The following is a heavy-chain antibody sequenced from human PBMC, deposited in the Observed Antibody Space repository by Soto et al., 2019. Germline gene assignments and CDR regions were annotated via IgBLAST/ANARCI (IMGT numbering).Heavy chain of an antibody. CDR3: AKLLYHYDSSGFTADY. V-gene: IGHV3-30*18. CDR1: GFTFSSYG. CDR2: ISYVGSNQ. Sequence: GALRLSCAASGFTFSSYGMYWVRQAPGKGLEWVADISYVGSNQYYADSMRGRFTISRDNSKNTLYQKMNSLRTEDTAVYYCAKLLYHYDSSGFTADYWGQGT. D-gene: IGHD3-22*01. J-gene: IGHJ4*02.